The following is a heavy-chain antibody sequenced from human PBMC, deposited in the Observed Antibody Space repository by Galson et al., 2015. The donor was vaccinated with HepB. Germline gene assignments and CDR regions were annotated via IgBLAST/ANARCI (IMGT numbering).Heavy chain of an antibody. CDR3: AKDSGDSSGWDYFDY. D-gene: IGHD6-19*01. CDR1: GFTFDDYT. CDR2: ISWDGGST. V-gene: IGHV3-43*01. Sequence: SLRLSCAASGFTFDDYTMHWVRQAPGKGLEWVSLISWDGGSTYYADSVKGRFTISRDNSKNSLYLQMNSLRTEDTALYYCAKDSGDSSGWDYFDYWGQGTLVTVSS. J-gene: IGHJ4*02.